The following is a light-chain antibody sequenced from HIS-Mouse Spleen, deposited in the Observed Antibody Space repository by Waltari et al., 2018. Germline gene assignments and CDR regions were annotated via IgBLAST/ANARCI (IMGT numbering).Light chain of an antibody. Sequence: QSALTQPASVSGSPGQSITLSCTGTSSDAGGFNYVPWYQQHPGKAPKLMIYEVSNRPSGVSNRFSGSKSGNTASLTISGLQAEDEADYYCSSYTSSSTLVFGTGTKVTVL. CDR3: SSYTSSSTLV. CDR1: SSDAGGFNY. CDR2: EVS. J-gene: IGLJ1*01. V-gene: IGLV2-14*01.